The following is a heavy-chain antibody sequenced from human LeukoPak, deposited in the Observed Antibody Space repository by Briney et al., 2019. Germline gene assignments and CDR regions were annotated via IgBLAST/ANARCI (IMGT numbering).Heavy chain of an antibody. Sequence: SVKVSCKASGGTFSSYAISWVRQAPGQGLEWMGGIIPIFGTANYAQKFQGRVTITADESTSTAYMELSSLRSDDTAVYYCARVLRSSGWYDAFDIWGQGTMVTVSS. CDR2: IIPIFGTA. J-gene: IGHJ3*02. V-gene: IGHV1-69*13. CDR3: ARVLRSSGWYDAFDI. D-gene: IGHD6-19*01. CDR1: GGTFSSYA.